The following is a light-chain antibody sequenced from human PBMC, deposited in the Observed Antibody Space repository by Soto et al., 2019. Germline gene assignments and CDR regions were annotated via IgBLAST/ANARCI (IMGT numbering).Light chain of an antibody. V-gene: IGKV3-20*01. CDR2: GAS. CDR3: QKYKSWPPIT. Sequence: EIVLTQSPGTLSLSPGERATLSCRASQSVSSSYLAWYQQKPGQAPRLLIYGASKRATGVPDRFSGTGSGTEFTLTISRLKSEDYAVYYCQKYKSWPPITFGQGTRLEIK. J-gene: IGKJ5*01. CDR1: QSVSSSY.